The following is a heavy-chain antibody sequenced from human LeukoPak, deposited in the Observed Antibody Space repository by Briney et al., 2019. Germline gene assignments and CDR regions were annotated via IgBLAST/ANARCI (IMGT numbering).Heavy chain of an antibody. V-gene: IGHV4-30-4*07. CDR2: IYYSGST. Sequence: SETLSLTCAVSGGSISSGGYSWSWIRQPPGKGLEWIGYIYYSGSTYYNPSLKSRVTISVDTSKNQFSLKLSSVTAADTAVYYCARSGGLWLLTYYFDYWGQGTLVTVSS. D-gene: IGHD3-22*01. CDR3: ARSGGLWLLTYYFDY. J-gene: IGHJ4*02. CDR1: GGSISSGGYS.